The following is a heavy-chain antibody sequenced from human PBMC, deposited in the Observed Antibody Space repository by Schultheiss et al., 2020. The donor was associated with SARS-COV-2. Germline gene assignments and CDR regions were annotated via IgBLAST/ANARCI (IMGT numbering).Heavy chain of an antibody. CDR3: ARDSEQWLENWFDP. D-gene: IGHD6-19*01. CDR2: INHSGST. Sequence: GSLRLSCAVSGGSISSSNWWSWVRQPPGKGLEWIGEINHSGSTNYNPSLKSRVTISVDTSKNQFSLKLSSVTAADTAVYYCARDSEQWLENWFDPWGQGTLVTVSS. V-gene: IGHV4-4*02. J-gene: IGHJ5*02. CDR1: GGSISSSNW.